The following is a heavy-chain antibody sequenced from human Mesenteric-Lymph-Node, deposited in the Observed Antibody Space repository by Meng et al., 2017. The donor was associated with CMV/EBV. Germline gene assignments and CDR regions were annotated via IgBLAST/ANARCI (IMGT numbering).Heavy chain of an antibody. CDR2: ISAYNGNT. CDR3: ARDGPGNYDFWSGYYGGGYYYGMDV. Sequence: ASVKVSCKASGYTFTSYGISWVRQAPGQGLEWMGWISAYNGNTNYAQKLQGRVTMTTDTSTSTAYMELRSLRSDDTAVYYCARDGPGNYDFWSGYYGGGYYYGMDVWGQGTTVTVSS. D-gene: IGHD3-3*01. CDR1: GYTFTSYG. V-gene: IGHV1-18*01. J-gene: IGHJ6*02.